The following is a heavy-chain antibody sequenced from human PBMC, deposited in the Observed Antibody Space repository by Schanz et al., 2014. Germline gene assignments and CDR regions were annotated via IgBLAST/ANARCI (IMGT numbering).Heavy chain of an antibody. Sequence: QVQLQESGPGLVKPSETLSLTCTVSGGSISSGESYWGWIRQSPEEGLQYIGGVYFSGTTAYSPSLKGRVTISVDTSKNQFSLMLTSVTAADTAVYFCARHGGYYDVLNSFDIWGQGTLVTVSS. CDR2: VYFSGTT. V-gene: IGHV4-39*01. CDR1: GGSISSGESY. D-gene: IGHD3-16*01. J-gene: IGHJ5*02. CDR3: ARHGGYYDVLNSFDI.